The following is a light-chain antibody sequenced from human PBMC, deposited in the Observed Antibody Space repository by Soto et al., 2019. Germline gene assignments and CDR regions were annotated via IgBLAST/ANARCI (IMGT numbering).Light chain of an antibody. V-gene: IGLV2-8*01. CDR1: SSDVGAYIY. Sequence: QSALTQPPSASGSPGQSVTISCTGTSSDVGAYIYVSWFQQHPGKAPKLMIYDVSKRPSGVPDRFSGSKSGNTASLTVSGLLAEDEADYYCSSYTVSNTWVFGGGTKVTVL. CDR2: DVS. CDR3: SSYTVSNTWV. J-gene: IGLJ3*02.